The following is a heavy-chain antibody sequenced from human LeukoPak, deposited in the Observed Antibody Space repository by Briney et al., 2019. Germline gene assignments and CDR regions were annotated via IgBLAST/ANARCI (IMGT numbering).Heavy chain of an antibody. Sequence: SETLSLTCTVSGGSINDYYWNWIRQPPGKGLEWIVYIYYSGSTNYNPSLKSRVTISVDTSKTRFSLRLSSVTAADTAVYYCARGYYDSGTYSGYFQHWGQGTLVTVSS. D-gene: IGHD3-10*01. CDR3: ARGYYDSGTYSGYFQH. J-gene: IGHJ1*01. V-gene: IGHV4-59*01. CDR1: GGSINDYY. CDR2: IYYSGST.